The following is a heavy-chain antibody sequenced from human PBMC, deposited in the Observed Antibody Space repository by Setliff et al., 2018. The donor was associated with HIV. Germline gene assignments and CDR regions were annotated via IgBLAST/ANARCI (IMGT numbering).Heavy chain of an antibody. Sequence: ASVKVSCKASGYTFISYDINWVRQATGQGLEWMGWINPNSNDIAYAQKLQGRVTMTTDTSTSTAYMELRSLRSDDTAVYYCARDRSSWGTDAFDIWGQGTMVTVSS. CDR2: INPNSNDI. CDR1: GYTFISYD. D-gene: IGHD6-13*01. V-gene: IGHV1-8*01. J-gene: IGHJ3*02. CDR3: ARDRSSWGTDAFDI.